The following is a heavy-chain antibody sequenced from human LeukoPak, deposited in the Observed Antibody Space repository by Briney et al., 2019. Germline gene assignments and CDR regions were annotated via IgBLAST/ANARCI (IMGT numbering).Heavy chain of an antibody. CDR1: GGSISSYY. CDR3: ARPRGGYYYYMDA. Sequence: SETLSLTCTVSGGSISSYYWSWIRQPPGKGLEWIGEGSDVGGTKYNPSLKSRVTISADTSKNQFSLKLSSVTAADTAVYYCARPRGGYYYYMDAWGKGTTVTVSS. D-gene: IGHD3-16*01. J-gene: IGHJ6*03. V-gene: IGHV4-59*08. CDR2: GSDVGGT.